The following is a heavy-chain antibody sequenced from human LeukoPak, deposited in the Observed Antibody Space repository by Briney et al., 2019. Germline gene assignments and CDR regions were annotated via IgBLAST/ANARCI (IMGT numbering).Heavy chain of an antibody. CDR3: ARVGEYYYYYYMDV. CDR2: IYTSGST. CDR1: GGSISSGSYY. J-gene: IGHJ6*03. Sequence: PSQTLSLTCTVSGGSISSGSYYWSWIRQPAGKGLEWIVRIYTSGSTNYNPSLKSRVTISVDTSKNQFSLKPSSVTAADTAVYYCARVGEYYYYYYMDVWGKGTTVTVSS. V-gene: IGHV4-61*02. D-gene: IGHD3-10*01.